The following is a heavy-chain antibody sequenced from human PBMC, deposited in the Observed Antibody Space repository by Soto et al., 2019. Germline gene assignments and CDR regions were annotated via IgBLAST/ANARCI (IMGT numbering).Heavy chain of an antibody. CDR3: AKTATGWFSAVDI. CDR1: GFTFSSYA. D-gene: IGHD6-19*01. Sequence: EVQLLESGGGLVQPGGSLRLSCAASGFTFSSYAMSWVRQAPGKGLEWVSAISGSGGTTYYADSVKGRFTFSRDNSKNTLYLQMNSLRAGDPAVYYCAKTATGWFSAVDIWGPGKMVTVSS. V-gene: IGHV3-23*01. J-gene: IGHJ3*02. CDR2: ISGSGGTT.